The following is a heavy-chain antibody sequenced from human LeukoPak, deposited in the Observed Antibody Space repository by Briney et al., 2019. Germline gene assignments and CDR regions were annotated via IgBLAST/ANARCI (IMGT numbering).Heavy chain of an antibody. D-gene: IGHD1-26*01. CDR2: IYYSGST. Sequence: SETLSLTCTVSGGSISSSSYYWGWLRQPPGKGLEWIGSIYYSGSTYYNPSLKSRVTISVDTSKNQFSLKLSSVTAADTAVYYCARAVGVGATAYWGQGTLVTVSS. V-gene: IGHV4-39*07. CDR1: GGSISSSSYY. CDR3: ARAVGVGATAY. J-gene: IGHJ4*02.